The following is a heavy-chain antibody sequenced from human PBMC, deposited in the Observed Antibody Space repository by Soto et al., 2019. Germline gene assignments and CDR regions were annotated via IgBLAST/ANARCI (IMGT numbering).Heavy chain of an antibody. V-gene: IGHV4-59*01. CDR2: IYHSGST. Sequence: SETLSLTCTVSGGSISDYYWSWIRQSPGKGLEWIGYIYHSGSTYYNPSLKSRVTISLDASKTQFSLKLSSLTTADTAVYYCARASRNYFAYWGQGALVTVSS. CDR3: ARASRNYFAY. CDR1: GGSISDYY. J-gene: IGHJ4*02.